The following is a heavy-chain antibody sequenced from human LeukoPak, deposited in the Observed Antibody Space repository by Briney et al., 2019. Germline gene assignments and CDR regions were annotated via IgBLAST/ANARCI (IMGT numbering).Heavy chain of an antibody. D-gene: IGHD3-9*01. CDR1: GYTFNGYY. V-gene: IGHV1-2*02. CDR3: ARGYDILTGYYYPDQYYFDY. CDR2: INPNNGGT. J-gene: IGHJ4*02. Sequence: ASVKVSCKSSGYTFNGYYMHWVRQAPGQGLEWMGWINPNNGGTKYAQNFQGRVTMTRDTSISTAYMELDRLRSDDTAVYYCARGYDILTGYYYPDQYYFDYWGQGTLVTVSS.